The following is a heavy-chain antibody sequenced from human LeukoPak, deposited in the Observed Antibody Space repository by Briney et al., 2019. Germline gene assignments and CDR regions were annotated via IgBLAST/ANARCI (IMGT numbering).Heavy chain of an antibody. CDR2: IKHDGSLK. CDR1: GLPFSGFE. Sequence: LPGGSLRLSCVGSGLPFSGFELNWVRQAPGKGLEWVSYIKHDGSLKTYADSVKGRFTISRDDTRNSLSLQMNSLRPEDTAVYYCARRFRGWGQGILVTVSA. J-gene: IGHJ4*02. D-gene: IGHD5-24*01. V-gene: IGHV3-48*03. CDR3: ARRFRG.